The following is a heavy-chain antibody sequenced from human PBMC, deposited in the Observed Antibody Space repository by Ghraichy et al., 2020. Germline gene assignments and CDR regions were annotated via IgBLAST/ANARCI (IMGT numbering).Heavy chain of an antibody. D-gene: IGHD3-16*01. CDR3: ARDESEFMITLFDY. CDR1: GFTFSNYA. Sequence: GGSLRLSCTASGFTFSNYAMHWVRQAPGKGLEWVSGISSTGAGTYYADSVEGRFTISRDNSKNTLLLQMSSLRAEDTAIYYCARDESEFMITLFDYWGQGTLVTVSS. J-gene: IGHJ4*02. CDR2: ISSTGAGT. V-gene: IGHV3-23*01.